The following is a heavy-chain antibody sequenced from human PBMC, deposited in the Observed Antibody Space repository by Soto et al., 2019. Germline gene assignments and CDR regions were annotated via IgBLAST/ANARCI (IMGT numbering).Heavy chain of an antibody. Sequence: QLVESGGGVVQPGRSLRLSCETSGFTFRRYGMHWVRQAPGKGLAWVAVISFDGSDIYYADCGRGRFIISRDNSKSTLHQQMHRLRAEDTAVYSCAKMPRGYTYGLDYWGQGTLVTVSS. D-gene: IGHD5-12*01. V-gene: IGHV3-30*18. J-gene: IGHJ4*02. CDR2: ISFDGSDI. CDR1: GFTFRRYG. CDR3: AKMPRGYTYGLDY.